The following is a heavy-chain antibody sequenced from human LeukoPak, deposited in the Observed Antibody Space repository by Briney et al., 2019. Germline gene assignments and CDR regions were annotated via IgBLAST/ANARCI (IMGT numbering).Heavy chain of an antibody. Sequence: GGSLRLSCAASGFTFSSYWMSWVRQAPGKGLEWVANIKQDGSEKYYVDSVKGRFTISRDNAKNSLYLQMDSLRAEDTAVYYCARDPSHTSSWVFDYWGQGTLVTVSS. CDR2: IKQDGSEK. D-gene: IGHD2-2*01. CDR1: GFTFSSYW. CDR3: ARDPSHTSSWVFDY. J-gene: IGHJ4*02. V-gene: IGHV3-7*01.